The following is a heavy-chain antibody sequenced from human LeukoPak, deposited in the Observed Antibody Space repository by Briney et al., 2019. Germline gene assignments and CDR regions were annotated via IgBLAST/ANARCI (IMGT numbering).Heavy chain of an antibody. J-gene: IGHJ6*02. D-gene: IGHD1-14*01. CDR2: INHSGST. V-gene: IGHV4-34*01. Sequence: SETLSLTCAVYGGSFSGYYWSWIRQPPGKGLEWIGEINHSGSTNYNPSLKSRVTISVDTSKNQFSLKLSSVTAADTAVYYCTRSGLTGMRKYTRPDYYYYGMDVWGQGTAVTVSS. CDR3: TRSGLTGMRKYTRPDYYYYGMDV. CDR1: GGSFSGYY.